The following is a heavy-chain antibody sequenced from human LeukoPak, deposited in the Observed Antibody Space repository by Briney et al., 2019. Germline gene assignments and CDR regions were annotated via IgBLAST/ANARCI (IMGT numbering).Heavy chain of an antibody. J-gene: IGHJ4*02. V-gene: IGHV1-2*02. CDR2: INPNSGGT. D-gene: IGHD2/OR15-2a*01. CDR1: GYTFTGYY. CDR3: AREIGDFDY. Sequence: ASVKVSCKASGYTFTGYYMHWGRQAPGQGLEWMGWINPNSGGTYYVQKFQGRVTLTRDTSINTAYMEPSRLTSDDTAVYYCAREIGDFDYWGQGTLVTVSS.